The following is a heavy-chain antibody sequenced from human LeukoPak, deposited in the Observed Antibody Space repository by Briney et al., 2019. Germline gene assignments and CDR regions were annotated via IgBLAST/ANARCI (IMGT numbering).Heavy chain of an antibody. D-gene: IGHD3-22*01. CDR1: GFTFSSYW. CDR2: INSDGSST. J-gene: IGHJ3*02. CDR3: ARDYYDSSGYYRNDDALDI. Sequence: PGGSLRLSCAASGFTFSSYWMHWVRQAPGKGLVWVSRINSDGSSTSYADSVKGQFTISRDNAKNTLYLQMNSLRAEDTAVYYCARDYYDSSGYYRNDDALDIWGQGTMVTVSS. V-gene: IGHV3-74*01.